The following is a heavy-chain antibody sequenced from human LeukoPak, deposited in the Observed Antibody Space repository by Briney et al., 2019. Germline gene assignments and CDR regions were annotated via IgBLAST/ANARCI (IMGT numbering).Heavy chain of an antibody. CDR2: IGFAGDT. CDR1: GFTFRSYD. CDR3: AKDRSSWYYPFDS. J-gene: IGHJ4*02. D-gene: IGHD3-3*01. V-gene: IGHV3-13*04. Sequence: GGSLRLSCAASGFTFRSYDMHWVRQGAGKGLEWVSAIGFAGDTHYADSVKGRFTVSRDNAKNSVYLQMNSLRAEDTAVYYCAKDRSSWYYPFDSWGQGTLVTVSS.